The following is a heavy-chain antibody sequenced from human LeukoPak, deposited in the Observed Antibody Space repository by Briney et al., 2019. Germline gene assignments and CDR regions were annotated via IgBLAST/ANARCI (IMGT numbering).Heavy chain of an antibody. CDR1: GYTFTGYY. CDR2: INPNRGGT. D-gene: IGHD1-1*01. J-gene: IGHJ3*02. Sequence: ASVKVSCKASGYTFTGYYMHWVRQAPGQGLEWMGWINPNRGGTNYAQKFQGRVTMTRDTSISTAYMELSRLRSDDTAVYYCARERRGHAFDIWGQGTMVTVSS. V-gene: IGHV1-2*02. CDR3: ARERRGHAFDI.